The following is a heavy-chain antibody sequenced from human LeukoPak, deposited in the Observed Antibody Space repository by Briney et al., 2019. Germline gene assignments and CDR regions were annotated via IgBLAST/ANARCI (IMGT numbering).Heavy chain of an antibody. Sequence: GGSLRLSCAASEFTFSSYSMNWVRQAPGKGLEWVSSISSSSSYIYYADSVKGRFTISRDNAKNSLYLQMNSLRAEDTAVYYCAELGITMIGGVWGKGTTVTISS. D-gene: IGHD3-10*02. V-gene: IGHV3-21*01. CDR1: EFTFSSYS. CDR2: ISSSSSYI. CDR3: AELGITMIGGV. J-gene: IGHJ6*04.